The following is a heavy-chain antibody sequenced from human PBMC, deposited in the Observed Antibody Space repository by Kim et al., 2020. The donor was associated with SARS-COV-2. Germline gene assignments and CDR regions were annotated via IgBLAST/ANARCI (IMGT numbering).Heavy chain of an antibody. Sequence: SETLSLTCTVSGGSISSSSYYWGWIRQPPGKGLEWIGSIYYSGSTYYNPSLKSRVTISVDTSKNQFSLKLSSVIAADTAVYYCARRRLRVGATGGFDYWGQGTLVTVSS. CDR2: IYYSGST. CDR3: ARRRLRVGATGGFDY. V-gene: IGHV4-39*01. CDR1: GGSISSSSYY. J-gene: IGHJ4*02. D-gene: IGHD1-26*01.